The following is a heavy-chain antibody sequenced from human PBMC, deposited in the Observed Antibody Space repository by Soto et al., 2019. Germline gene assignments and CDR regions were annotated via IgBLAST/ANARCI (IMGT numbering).Heavy chain of an antibody. CDR1: CGSIISSSYY. D-gene: IGHD6-13*01. CDR3: ARQRVIAAAGSIDY. V-gene: IGHV4-39*01. CDR2: IYYSGST. Sequence: TSETLSLTCTFSCGSIISSSYYWGWIRQPPGKGLEWIGSIYYSGSTYYNPSLKSRVTISVDTSKNQFSLKLSSVTAADTAVYYCARQRVIAAAGSIDYWGQGTLVTVSS. J-gene: IGHJ4*02.